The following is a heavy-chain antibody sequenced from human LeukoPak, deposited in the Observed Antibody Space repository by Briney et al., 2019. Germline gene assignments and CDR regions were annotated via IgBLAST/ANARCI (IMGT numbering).Heavy chain of an antibody. Sequence: SETLSLTCAVYGGSFSGYYWSWIRQPPGKGLEWIGHINHSGSTNYNPSLKSRVTISVDTSKNQFSLKLSSVTAADTAVYYCARAGGLRYFDWLFAWGQGTLVTVSS. J-gene: IGHJ4*02. V-gene: IGHV4-34*01. CDR1: GGSFSGYY. D-gene: IGHD3-9*01. CDR3: ARAGGLRYFDWLFA. CDR2: INHSGST.